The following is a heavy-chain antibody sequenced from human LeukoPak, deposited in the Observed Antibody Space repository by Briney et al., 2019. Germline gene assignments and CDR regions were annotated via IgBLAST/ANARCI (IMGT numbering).Heavy chain of an antibody. CDR1: GFTFSSYA. CDR2: ISYDGSNK. CDR3: ARDRRDTAMVLYYFDY. J-gene: IGHJ4*02. V-gene: IGHV3-30-3*01. D-gene: IGHD5-18*01. Sequence: PGGSLRLSCAASGFTFSSYAMHWVRQAPGKGLEWVAVISYDGSNKYYADSVKGRFTISRDNSKNTLYLQMNSLRAEDTAVYYCARDRRDTAMVLYYFDYWGQGTLVTVSS.